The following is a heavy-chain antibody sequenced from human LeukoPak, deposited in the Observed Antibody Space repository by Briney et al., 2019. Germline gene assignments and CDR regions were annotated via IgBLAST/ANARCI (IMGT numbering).Heavy chain of an antibody. V-gene: IGHV1-2*02. D-gene: IGHD4-17*01. CDR2: INPNSGGT. CDR3: AREWDDYGDYAPHY. CDR1: GYTFTGYY. Sequence: ASVKVSCKASGYTFTGYYMHWVRQAPGQGLEWMGWINPNSGGTNYAQKFQGRVTMTRDTSISTAYMELSRLRSDDTAVYYCAREWDDYGDYAPHYWGQGTLVTVSS. J-gene: IGHJ4*02.